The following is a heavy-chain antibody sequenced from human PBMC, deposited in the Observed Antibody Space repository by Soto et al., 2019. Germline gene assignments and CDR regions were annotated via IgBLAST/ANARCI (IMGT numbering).Heavy chain of an antibody. Sequence: GGSLRLSCSASGLTFSSYAMHWVRQAPGKGLEYVSAISSNGGSTYYADSVKGRFTISRDNSKNTLYLQMSSLRAEDTAVYYCVKGVSYAFDIWGQGTMVTVSS. CDR1: GLTFSSYA. J-gene: IGHJ3*02. CDR3: VKGVSYAFDI. CDR2: ISSNGGST. V-gene: IGHV3-64D*06. D-gene: IGHD3-16*01.